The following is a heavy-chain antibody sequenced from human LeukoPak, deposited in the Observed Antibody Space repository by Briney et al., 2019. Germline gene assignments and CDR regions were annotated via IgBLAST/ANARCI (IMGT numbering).Heavy chain of an antibody. V-gene: IGHV1-18*01. J-gene: IGHJ5*02. CDR1: GYTFTSYG. CDR3: ARLNGDYGYNWFDP. Sequence: ASVKVSCKASGYTFTSYGISWVRQAPGQGLEWMGWISTYNGNTNYAQKLRGRVTMTTDTSTSTVYMELRSLRSDDTAVYYCARLNGDYGYNWFDPWGQGTLVTVSS. D-gene: IGHD4-17*01. CDR2: ISTYNGNT.